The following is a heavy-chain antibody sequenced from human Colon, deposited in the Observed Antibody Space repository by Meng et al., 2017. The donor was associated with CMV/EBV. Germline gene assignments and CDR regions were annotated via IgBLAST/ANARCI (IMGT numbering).Heavy chain of an antibody. D-gene: IGHD5-24*01. Sequence: SGASLTNTHHWWTWVRQSPGKGLEWVGEIYHTGSSNYNPSLKSRVTMSVDKSKSLFSLKLTSVTAADTAVYYCARTAGIKAPNYFDYWGQGILVTVSS. V-gene: IGHV4-4*02. CDR3: ARTAGIKAPNYFDY. J-gene: IGHJ4*02. CDR1: GASLTNTHHW. CDR2: IYHTGSS.